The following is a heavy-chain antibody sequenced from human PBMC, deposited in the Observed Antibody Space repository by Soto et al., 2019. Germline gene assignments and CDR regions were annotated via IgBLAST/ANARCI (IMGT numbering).Heavy chain of an antibody. Sequence: KTSETLSLTCSVSGGSIRSGDYYWSWIRQHPGKGLEWIGHIYHSGSTYYNPSLKSRVTILVDTSKNQFSLRLNSVTAADTAVYYCARGDYHDSRGYFDYWGQGTLVTVSS. CDR3: ARGDYHDSRGYFDY. D-gene: IGHD3-22*01. J-gene: IGHJ4*02. V-gene: IGHV4-31*03. CDR1: GGSIRSGDYY. CDR2: IYHSGST.